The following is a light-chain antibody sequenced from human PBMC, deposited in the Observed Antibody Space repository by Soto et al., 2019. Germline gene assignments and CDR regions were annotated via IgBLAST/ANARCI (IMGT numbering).Light chain of an antibody. CDR3: QQYDVYPYT. Sequence: DIQMTQSPSTLSASVGDRVTITCRASQSIGSWLAWYQQKPGKAPNLLIYKAPSLESGVPSRFSGSGSGTEFTLTISSLQPDDFATYYCQQYDVYPYTFGQGTKLEIK. CDR1: QSIGSW. CDR2: KAP. J-gene: IGKJ2*01. V-gene: IGKV1-5*03.